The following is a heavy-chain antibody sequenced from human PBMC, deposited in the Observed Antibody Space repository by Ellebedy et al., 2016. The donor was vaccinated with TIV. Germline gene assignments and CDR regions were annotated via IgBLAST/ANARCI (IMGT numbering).Heavy chain of an antibody. J-gene: IGHJ4*02. CDR1: GFTFGDYA. D-gene: IGHD2-15*01. Sequence: GESLKISCTASGFTFGDYAMSWVRQAPGKGLEWVGFIRSKAYGGTTEYAASVKGRFTISRDDSKSIANLQMNSLKTEDTAVYYCTRDCSGGSCYSFDYWGQGTLVTVSS. CDR2: IRSKAYGGTT. CDR3: TRDCSGGSCYSFDY. V-gene: IGHV3-49*04.